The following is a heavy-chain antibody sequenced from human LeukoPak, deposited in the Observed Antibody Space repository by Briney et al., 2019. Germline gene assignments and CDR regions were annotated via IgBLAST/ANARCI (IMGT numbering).Heavy chain of an antibody. V-gene: IGHV1-46*01. Sequence: ASVNVSCKASGYTFTRYYMHWVRQAPGQGLEWMGIINPSGGSTSYAQKFQGRVTMTRDTSTSTVYMELSSLRSEDTAVYYCARDRAVPTIFGVVPGYWGQGTLVTVSS. J-gene: IGHJ4*02. D-gene: IGHD3-3*01. CDR1: GYTFTRYY. CDR2: INPSGGST. CDR3: ARDRAVPTIFGVVPGY.